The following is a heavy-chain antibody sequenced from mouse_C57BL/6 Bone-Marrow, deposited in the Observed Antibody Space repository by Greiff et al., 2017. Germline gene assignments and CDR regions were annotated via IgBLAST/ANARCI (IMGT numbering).Heavy chain of an antibody. CDR3: ARPCASNYGYFDV. CDR1: GYTFTSYW. D-gene: IGHD2-5*01. J-gene: IGHJ1*03. V-gene: IGHV1-55*01. CDR2: IYPGSGST. Sequence: QVQLQQSGAELVKPGASVKMSCKASGYTFTSYWITWVKQRPGQGLEWIGDIYPGSGSTNYNEKFKSKATLTADTSSSTAYMQLSSLTSEDSAVYSGARPCASNYGYFDVWGTGTTLTVSS.